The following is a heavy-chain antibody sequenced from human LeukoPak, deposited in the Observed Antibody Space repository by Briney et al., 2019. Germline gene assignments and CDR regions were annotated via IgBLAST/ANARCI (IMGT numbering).Heavy chain of an antibody. D-gene: IGHD2-2*01. V-gene: IGHV4-61*02. Sequence: SETLSPTCTVSGGSISSGSYYWSWIRQPAGTGLEWIGRIYTSGSTNYNPSLKSRVTISVDTSKNQFSLKLSSVTAADTAVYYCARVLGYCSSTSCPGGAFDIWGQGTMVTVSS. CDR1: GGSISSGSYY. J-gene: IGHJ3*02. CDR2: IYTSGST. CDR3: ARVLGYCSSTSCPGGAFDI.